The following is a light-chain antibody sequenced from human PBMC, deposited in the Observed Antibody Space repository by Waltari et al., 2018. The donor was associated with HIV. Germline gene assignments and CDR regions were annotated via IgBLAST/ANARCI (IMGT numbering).Light chain of an antibody. Sequence: VLSQSPGTLSLSPGDRATLSCRASQSVASSSLAWFRQKPGQAPSLLIFDASHRAPGIPDRFSGSGSGTDFTLTISRLEPEDFAVYYCQQFGSSQGFTFGPGTTVEIK. CDR3: QQFGSSQGFT. CDR2: DAS. J-gene: IGKJ3*01. CDR1: QSVASSS. V-gene: IGKV3-20*01.